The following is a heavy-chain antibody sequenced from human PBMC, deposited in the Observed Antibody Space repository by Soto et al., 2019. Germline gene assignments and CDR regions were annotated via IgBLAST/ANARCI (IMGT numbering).Heavy chain of an antibody. J-gene: IGHJ4*02. D-gene: IGHD1-1*01. CDR1: GYTFTSYG. CDR2: ISAHNGNT. CDR3: ARGRYGDY. V-gene: IGHV1-18*01. Sequence: QVHLVQSGAEVKKPGASVKVSCKASGYTFTSYGITGVRQAPGQGLEWMGWISAHNGNTDYPQKLQGRVIVTRDTSTSTAYMELRSLRSDDTAVYYCARGRYGDYWGQGALVTVSS.